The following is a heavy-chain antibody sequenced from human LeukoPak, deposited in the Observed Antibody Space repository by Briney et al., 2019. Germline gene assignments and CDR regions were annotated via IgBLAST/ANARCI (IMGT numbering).Heavy chain of an antibody. V-gene: IGHV3-30*02. J-gene: IGHJ4*02. D-gene: IGHD3-22*01. CDR1: GFTFSSYG. Sequence: GGSLRLSCAASGFTFSSYGMHWVRQAPGKGLEWVAFIRYDGSNKYYADSVKGRFTISRDNSKNTLYLRMNSLRAEDTAVYYCAKDHEAYYDSSGYFNFDYWGQGALVTVSS. CDR3: AKDHEAYYDSSGYFNFDY. CDR2: IRYDGSNK.